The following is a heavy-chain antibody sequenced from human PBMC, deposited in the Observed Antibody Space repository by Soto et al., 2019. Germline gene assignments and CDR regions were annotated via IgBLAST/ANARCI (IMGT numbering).Heavy chain of an antibody. Sequence: LGESLKISCKGSGYSFTSYWIGWVRQMPGKGLEWMGIIYPGDSDTRYSPSFQGQVTISADKSISTAYLQWSSLKASDTAMYYCARHPTYYDFWSGPYNWFDPWGQGTLVTVSS. CDR2: IYPGDSDT. V-gene: IGHV5-51*01. J-gene: IGHJ5*02. D-gene: IGHD3-3*01. CDR1: GYSFTSYW. CDR3: ARHPTYYDFWSGPYNWFDP.